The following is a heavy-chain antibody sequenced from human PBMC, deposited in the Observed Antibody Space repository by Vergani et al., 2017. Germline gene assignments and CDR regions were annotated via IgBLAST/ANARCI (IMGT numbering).Heavy chain of an antibody. Sequence: QVQLVQSGAEVQKPGASVKVSCKASGYTFTSYDINWVRQATGQGLEWMGWMNPNSGNTGYAQKFQDRVTMTRNTSISTAYMELSSLRSEDTAVYYCARTAVLYYYYYMDVWGKGTTVTVSS. D-gene: IGHD2/OR15-2a*01. CDR1: GYTFTSYD. CDR2: MNPNSGNT. J-gene: IGHJ6*03. V-gene: IGHV1-8*01. CDR3: ARTAVLYYYYYMDV.